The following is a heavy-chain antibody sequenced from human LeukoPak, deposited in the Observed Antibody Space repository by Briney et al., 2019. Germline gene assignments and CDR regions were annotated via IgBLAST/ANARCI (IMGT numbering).Heavy chain of an antibody. CDR1: GGSFSGYY. Sequence: SETLSLTCAVYGGSFSGYYWSWIRQPPGKGLEWIGEINHSGSTNYNPSLKSRVTISVDTSKNQFSLKLSSVTAADTAVYYCARDAGEGTAMVYFDYWGQGTLVTVSS. J-gene: IGHJ4*02. D-gene: IGHD5-18*01. CDR2: INHSGST. CDR3: ARDAGEGTAMVYFDY. V-gene: IGHV4-34*01.